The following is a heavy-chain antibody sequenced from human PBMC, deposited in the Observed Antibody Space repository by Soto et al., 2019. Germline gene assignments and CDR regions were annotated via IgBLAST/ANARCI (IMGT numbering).Heavy chain of an antibody. CDR2: IYPSGST. Sequence: SETLSLTCAVYGGSFSSYYCNWVRKSAGKGLEWIGRIYPSGSTTYNPSLKSRLTMSVDTSKNQFSLRLTSMTAADTAVYYCATGRSEVVPGAMDTWGQGTLVTVSS. V-gene: IGHV4-59*10. CDR1: GGSFSSYY. J-gene: IGHJ5*02. CDR3: ATGRSEVVPGAMDT. D-gene: IGHD2-2*01.